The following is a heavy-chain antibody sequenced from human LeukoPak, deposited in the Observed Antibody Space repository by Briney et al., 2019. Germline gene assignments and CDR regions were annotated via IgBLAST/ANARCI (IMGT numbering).Heavy chain of an antibody. CDR1: GFTFSDFY. D-gene: IGHD6-19*01. V-gene: IGHV3-11*04. Sequence: TGGSLRLSCVASGFTFSDFYMSWIRQAPGKGLEWVSYISSSSSSVYYADSVKGRFTISRDNAKNSLYLQMNSLRAEDTAVYYCARPPYNSGWYYFDYWGQGTLVTVSS. CDR3: ARPPYNSGWYYFDY. J-gene: IGHJ4*02. CDR2: ISSSSSSV.